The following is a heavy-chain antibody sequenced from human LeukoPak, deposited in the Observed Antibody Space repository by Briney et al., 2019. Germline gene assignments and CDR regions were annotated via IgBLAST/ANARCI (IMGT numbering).Heavy chain of an antibody. CDR1: GDSITSYY. CDR2: VYYSGST. V-gene: IGHV4-59*01. Sequence: SETLSLTCTVSGDSITSYYWSWIRQPPGKRLEWIGYVYYSGSTNYNPSLKSRVTISVDTSKNQFSLKLSSVTAADTAVYYCARAFGAGRRDAFDIWGQGTMVTVSS. J-gene: IGHJ3*02. D-gene: IGHD3-10*01. CDR3: ARAFGAGRRDAFDI.